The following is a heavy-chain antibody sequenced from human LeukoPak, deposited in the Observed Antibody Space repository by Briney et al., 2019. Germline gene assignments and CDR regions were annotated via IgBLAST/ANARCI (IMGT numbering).Heavy chain of an antibody. CDR3: ARSGEYQLPRDYYYYMDV. J-gene: IGHJ6*03. CDR1: GYSFTSYW. Sequence: GESLKISCKGSGYSFTSYWIGWVRQMPGKGLEWMGIIYPGDSDTRYSPSFQGQVTISADKSISTAYLQWSSLKASDTAMYYCARSGEYQLPRDYYYYMDVWGKGTTVTVSS. D-gene: IGHD2-2*01. V-gene: IGHV5-51*01. CDR2: IYPGDSDT.